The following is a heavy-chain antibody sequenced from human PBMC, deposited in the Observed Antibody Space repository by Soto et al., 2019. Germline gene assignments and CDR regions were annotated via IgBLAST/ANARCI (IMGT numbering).Heavy chain of an antibody. V-gene: IGHV3-33*01. D-gene: IGHD2-15*01. CDR3: ARDSYCSGGSCYPGFLDY. Sequence: QVQLVESGGGVVQPGRSLRLSCAASGFTFSNYGIHWVRQAPGKRLEWVAVIWYDGSNKFYTDSVKGRFTISRDNSKNTLYLQMSSLRAEATAVYYCARDSYCSGGSCYPGFLDYWGQGTLVTVSS. J-gene: IGHJ4*02. CDR1: GFTFSNYG. CDR2: IWYDGSNK.